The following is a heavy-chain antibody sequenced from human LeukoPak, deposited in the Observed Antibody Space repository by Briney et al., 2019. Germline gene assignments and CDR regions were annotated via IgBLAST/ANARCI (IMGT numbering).Heavy chain of an antibody. CDR1: GGSISSYY. CDR2: IYYSGST. D-gene: IGHD3-22*01. Sequence: NSSETLSLTCTVSGGSISSYYWSWIRQPPGKGLEWIGYIYYSGSTNYNPSLKSRVTISVDTSKNQFSLKLSSVTAADTAVYYCARLDGDSSGYYYWFDPWGQGTLVTVSS. J-gene: IGHJ5*02. CDR3: ARLDGDSSGYYYWFDP. V-gene: IGHV4-59*08.